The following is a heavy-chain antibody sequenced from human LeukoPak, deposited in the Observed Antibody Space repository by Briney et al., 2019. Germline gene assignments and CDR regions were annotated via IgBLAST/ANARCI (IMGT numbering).Heavy chain of an antibody. V-gene: IGHV3-30*04. D-gene: IGHD5-12*01. Sequence: GGSLRLSCAASGFTFGSYVMHWVRQAPGKGLEWVAIISYDGSNEYYADSVKGRFTISRDNSKNTLYLQMNSLRAADTAVYYCARGPSGYHNTGGQGTLVTVSS. J-gene: IGHJ4*02. CDR3: ARGPSGYHNT. CDR1: GFTFGSYV. CDR2: ISYDGSNE.